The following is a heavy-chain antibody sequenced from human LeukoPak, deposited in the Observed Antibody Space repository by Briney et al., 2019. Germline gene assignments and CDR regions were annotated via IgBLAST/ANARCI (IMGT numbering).Heavy chain of an antibody. CDR3: ARGNRGHLCP. D-gene: IGHD1-14*01. CDR1: GFTVSSNY. Sequence: GGSLRLSCAASGFTVSSNYTSWVRQAPGKGLEWVSVIYSGGSTYYADSVKGRFTISRHNSKNTLYLQMNSLRAEDTAVYYCARGNRGHLCPWGQGTLVTVSS. CDR2: IYSGGST. V-gene: IGHV3-53*04. J-gene: IGHJ5*02.